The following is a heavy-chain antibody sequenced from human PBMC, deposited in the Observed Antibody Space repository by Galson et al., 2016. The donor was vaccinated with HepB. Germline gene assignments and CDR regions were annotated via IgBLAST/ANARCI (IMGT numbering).Heavy chain of an antibody. CDR2: ISSSGDAV. V-gene: IGHV3-48*01. CDR3: ARDLGVHAGNY. Sequence: SLRLSCAASGFTFTGYAMTWVRQAPGKGLEWLSYISSSGDAVYYADSVRGRFTISRDNAKNSLFLQMNSLRVEDTAVYYCARDLGVHAGNYWGQGTLVSVSS. CDR1: GFTFTGYA. J-gene: IGHJ4*02. D-gene: IGHD3-16*01.